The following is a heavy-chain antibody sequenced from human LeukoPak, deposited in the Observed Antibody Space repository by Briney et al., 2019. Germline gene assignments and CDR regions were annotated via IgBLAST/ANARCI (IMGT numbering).Heavy chain of an antibody. D-gene: IGHD5-12*01. CDR2: IIPIFGTA. CDR1: GGTFSSYA. J-gene: IGHJ4*02. Sequence: GSSVKVPCKASGGTFSSYAISWVRQAPGQGLEWRGGIIPIFGTANYAQKFQGRVTITADKSTSTAYMELSSLRSEDTAVYYCARARYSGYSFFDYWGQGTLVTVSS. CDR3: ARARYSGYSFFDY. V-gene: IGHV1-69*06.